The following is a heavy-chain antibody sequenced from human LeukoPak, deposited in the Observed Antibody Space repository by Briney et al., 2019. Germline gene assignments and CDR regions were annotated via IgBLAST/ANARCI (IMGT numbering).Heavy chain of an antibody. Sequence: GGSLRLSCAASGFTFSSYGMHWVRQAPGKGLEWAAVIWYDGSNKYYADSVKGRFTISRDNSKNTLYLQMNSLRAEDTAVYYCARPRGGDYPLDAFDIWGQGTMVTVSS. V-gene: IGHV3-33*01. CDR2: IWYDGSNK. J-gene: IGHJ3*02. CDR3: ARPRGGDYPLDAFDI. CDR1: GFTFSSYG. D-gene: IGHD4-17*01.